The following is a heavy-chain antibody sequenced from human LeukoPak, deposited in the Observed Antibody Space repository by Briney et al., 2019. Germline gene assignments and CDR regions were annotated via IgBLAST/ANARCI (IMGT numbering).Heavy chain of an antibody. D-gene: IGHD3-22*01. CDR2: IIPIFGTA. J-gene: IGHJ4*02. CDR3: AFTYYYDSSGYYQLDY. V-gene: IGHV1-69*13. Sequence: SVKVSCKASGGTFSSYAISWVRQAPGQGLEWMGGIIPIFGTANYAQKFQGRVTITADESTSTAYMELSSLRSEDTAVYYCAFTYYYDSSGYYQLDYWGQGTLVTVSS. CDR1: GGTFSSYA.